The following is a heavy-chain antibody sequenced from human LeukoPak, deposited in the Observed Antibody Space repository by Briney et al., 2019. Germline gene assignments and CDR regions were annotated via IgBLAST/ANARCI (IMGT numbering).Heavy chain of an antibody. CDR3: AKTSPHETTVGPYWFFDL. CDR1: GFTFINYV. V-gene: IGHV3-23*01. CDR2: ISGSGDST. D-gene: IGHD4-23*01. J-gene: IGHJ2*01. Sequence: PGGSLRLSCAASGFTFINYVMAWVRQAPGKGLEWVSSISGSGDSTYYADSVKGRFTISRDNSMNTLYLQVNILRAEDTALYYCAKTSPHETTVGPYWFFDLWGRGTLVTVSS.